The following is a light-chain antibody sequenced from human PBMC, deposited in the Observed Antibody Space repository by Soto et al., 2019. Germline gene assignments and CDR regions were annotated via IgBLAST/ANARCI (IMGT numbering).Light chain of an antibody. CDR2: DAS. CDR3: QQYDNPPLT. V-gene: IGKV1-33*01. Sequence: DIQMTQSPSSLSASVGDRVTITCQASQGISNYLNWYQQKPGKAPKLLIYDASNAETGVPSRFSGSGSGTDFTFTISSLQPEDIATYYRQQYDNPPLTFGGGTKVEIK. J-gene: IGKJ4*01. CDR1: QGISNY.